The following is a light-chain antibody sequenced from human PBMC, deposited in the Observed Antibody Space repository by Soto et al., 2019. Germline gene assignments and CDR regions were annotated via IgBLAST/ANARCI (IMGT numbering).Light chain of an antibody. J-gene: IGLJ1*01. V-gene: IGLV2-8*01. CDR2: EVN. CDR1: SSDVGAYNY. CDR3: ASHAASRV. Sequence: QSALTQPPSASGSPGQSVTISCTGTSSDVGAYNYVSWYQQHPGKAPKLLIYEVNKRPSGVPDRFSGSKSVNTASLTVSGLQADDEAYYYRASHAASRVFGTGTKLTVL.